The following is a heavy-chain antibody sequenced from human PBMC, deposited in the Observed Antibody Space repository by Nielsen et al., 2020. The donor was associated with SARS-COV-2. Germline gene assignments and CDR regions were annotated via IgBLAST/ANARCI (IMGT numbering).Heavy chain of an antibody. V-gene: IGHV3-21*04. CDR2: ITSSSTYI. CDR3: ATVSWLAFDY. J-gene: IGHJ4*02. D-gene: IGHD6-19*01. Sequence: WIRQPPGKGLEWVSSITSSSTYIYYADSVKGRFTISRDNAKNSVYLQMNSLRAEDTAIYYCATVSWLAFDYWGLGTLVTVSS.